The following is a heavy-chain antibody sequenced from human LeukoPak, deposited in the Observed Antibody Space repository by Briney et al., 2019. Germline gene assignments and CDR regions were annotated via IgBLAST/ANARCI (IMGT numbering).Heavy chain of an antibody. V-gene: IGHV4-39*01. CDR2: IYYTGST. D-gene: IGHD3-9*01. CDR3: ARLTKGRFFDYVFDF. J-gene: IGHJ4*02. CDR1: GDSVSDSIHY. Sequence: SETLSLTCTVSGDSVSDSIHYWGWIRQPPGKELEWIGNIYYTGSTYSNPSLRSRVTMSVDTSKNQFSLKMSSVTAADTAVYYCARLTKGRFFDYVFDFWGQGTLLTVSS.